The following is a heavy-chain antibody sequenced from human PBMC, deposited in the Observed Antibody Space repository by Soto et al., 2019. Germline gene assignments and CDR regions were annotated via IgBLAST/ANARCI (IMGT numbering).Heavy chain of an antibody. Sequence: QVQLVQSGAEVKKPGASVKVSCKASGYTFTDNHVHWLRRAPGQDFEWMGWINPKSGDTKYAQKFQGRVTMTRDTSIYTAYMDVTRQTSDDTATYYCARKQYGDYIRWWLDHWGQGPLVTVSS. V-gene: IGHV1-2*02. J-gene: IGHJ5*02. CDR3: ARKQYGDYIRWWLDH. D-gene: IGHD4-17*01. CDR1: GYTFTDNH. CDR2: INPKSGDT.